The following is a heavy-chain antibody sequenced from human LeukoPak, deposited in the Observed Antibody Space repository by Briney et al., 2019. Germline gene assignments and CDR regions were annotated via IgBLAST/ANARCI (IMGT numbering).Heavy chain of an antibody. CDR1: GFTVSSNY. D-gene: IGHD5-18*01. CDR3: AREGYSYGYDY. CDR2: IYSGGST. V-gene: IGHV3-53*01. Sequence: GRSLRLSCAASGFTVSSNYMSWVRQAPGKGLEWVSVIYSGGSTYYADSVKGRFTISRDNSKNTLYLQMNSLRAEDTAVYYCAREGYSYGYDYWGQGTLVTVSS. J-gene: IGHJ4*02.